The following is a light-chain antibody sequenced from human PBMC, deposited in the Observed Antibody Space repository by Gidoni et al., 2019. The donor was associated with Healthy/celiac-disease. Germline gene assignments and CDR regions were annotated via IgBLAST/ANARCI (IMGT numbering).Light chain of an antibody. J-gene: IGKJ1*01. CDR2: GAS. CDR3: QQYNNWLPTP. V-gene: IGKV3-15*01. CDR1: QSVSSN. Sequence: EIVMTQSPATLPVSPGERATLSCRASQSVSSNLAWYQQKPGQAPRLLIYGASTRATGIPARFSGSGSGTEFTLTISSLQSEDFAVYYCQQYNNWLPTPFGQGTKVEIK.